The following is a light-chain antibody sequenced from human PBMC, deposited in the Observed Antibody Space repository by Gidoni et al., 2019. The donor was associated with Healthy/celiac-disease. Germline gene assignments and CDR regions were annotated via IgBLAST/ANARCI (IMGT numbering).Light chain of an antibody. Sequence: DIQMTQSPSSLSASVGDRVTITCRASQSISSYLNWYQQKPGKAPKLLSYAASSLQSGVPSRFSGSGSGTDFTLTISSLQPEDFATYYCQQSYSTLFGFXXXTKVDIK. V-gene: IGKV1-39*01. CDR3: QQSYSTLFG. CDR1: QSISSY. CDR2: AAS. J-gene: IGKJ3*01.